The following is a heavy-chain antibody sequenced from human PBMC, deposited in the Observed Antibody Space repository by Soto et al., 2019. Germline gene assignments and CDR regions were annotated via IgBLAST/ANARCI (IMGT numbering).Heavy chain of an antibody. V-gene: IGHV1-46*01. J-gene: IGHJ4*02. Sequence: ASVKVSCKASGYTFTSYYMHWVRQAPGQGFEWMGIINPSGGSTSYAQKFQGRVTMTRDTSTSTVYMELSSLRSEDTAVYYCARAGEYCSGGSCYSLDYWGQGTLVTVSS. CDR3: ARAGEYCSGGSCYSLDY. CDR1: GYTFTSYY. CDR2: INPSGGST. D-gene: IGHD2-15*01.